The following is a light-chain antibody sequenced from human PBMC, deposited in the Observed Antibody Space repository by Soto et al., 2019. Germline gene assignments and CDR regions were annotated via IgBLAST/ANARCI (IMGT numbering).Light chain of an antibody. Sequence: EIVMTQSPATLSVSPVEDVTLSCRASQSVPSRIAWYQQKPGQAPSLLIYGASSRATGIPDRFSGSGSGTDFTLTISRLEPEDFAVYYCQQYGSSPTFGQGTKVDIK. J-gene: IGKJ1*01. CDR1: QSVPSR. CDR3: QQYGSSPT. V-gene: IGKV3-20*01. CDR2: GAS.